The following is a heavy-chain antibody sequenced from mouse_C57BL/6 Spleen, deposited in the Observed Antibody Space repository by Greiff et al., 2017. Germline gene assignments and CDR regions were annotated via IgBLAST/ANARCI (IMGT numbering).Heavy chain of an antibody. CDR2: IWSGGST. V-gene: IGHV2-2*01. D-gene: IGHD1-1*01. Sequence: VKVVESGPGLVQPSQSLSITCTVSGFSLTSYGVHWVRQSPGKGLEWLGVIWSGGSTDYNAAFISRLSISKDNSKSQVFFKMNSLQADDTAIYYCARKEIITTAGAMDYWGQGTSVTVSS. CDR1: GFSLTSYG. CDR3: ARKEIITTAGAMDY. J-gene: IGHJ4*01.